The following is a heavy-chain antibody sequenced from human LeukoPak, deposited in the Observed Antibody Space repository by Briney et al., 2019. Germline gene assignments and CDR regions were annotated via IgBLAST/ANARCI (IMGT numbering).Heavy chain of an antibody. V-gene: IGHV3-15*01. CDR3: TRGPRPFDY. J-gene: IGHJ4*02. Sequence: PGGSLRLSCAASGFTFSNAWMTWVRQAPGKGLEWVGRITKKADGGTAVYAPPVNGRFTISRDDSKDMLYLQMNSLKTEDTAVYYCTRGPRPFDYWGQGTLVTVSS. CDR1: GFTFSNAW. CDR2: ITKKADGGTA.